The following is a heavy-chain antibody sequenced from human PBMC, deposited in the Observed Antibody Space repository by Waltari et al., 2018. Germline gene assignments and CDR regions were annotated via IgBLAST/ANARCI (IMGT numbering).Heavy chain of an antibody. CDR1: GFTFNRYS. Sequence: QVQLVESGGGVVQPGGSLRLSCAASGFTFNRYSSYWVRQAPGKGLEWVAVISYDGSKEYYADSVQGRFTISRDNSKSTLYLQMNSLRAEDTAVYYCARVGDYYDSSGYPETWGQGTPVTVSS. CDR3: ARVGDYYDSSGYPET. CDR2: ISYDGSKE. J-gene: IGHJ5*02. D-gene: IGHD3-22*01. V-gene: IGHV3-30-3*01.